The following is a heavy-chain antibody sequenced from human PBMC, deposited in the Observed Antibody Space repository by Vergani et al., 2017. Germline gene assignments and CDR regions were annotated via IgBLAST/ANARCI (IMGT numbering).Heavy chain of an antibody. CDR1: GFTFSSYA. CDR2: ISGSGGST. CDR3: AKEPSKDFRGDY. D-gene: IGHD3/OR15-3a*01. Sequence: EVQLLESGGGLVQPGGSLRLSCAASGFTFSSYAMSWVRQAPGKGLEWVSAISGSGGSTYYPDSVKGRFTIPRDNSKNTLYLQMNSLRAEDTAVYYCAKEPSKDFRGDYWGQGTLVTVSS. V-gene: IGHV3-23*01. J-gene: IGHJ4*02.